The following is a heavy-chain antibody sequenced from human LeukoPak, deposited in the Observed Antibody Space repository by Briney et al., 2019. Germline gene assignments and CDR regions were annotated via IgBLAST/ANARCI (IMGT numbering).Heavy chain of an antibody. CDR1: GYTFTGYY. CDR2: INPNSGGT. Sequence: ASVKVSCKASGYTFTGYYMHWVRQAPGQGLEWMGWINPNSGGTNYAQKFQGRVTMTRDTSISTAYMELSRLRSDDTAVYYCATVYDSSGYSISHWGQGTLVTVSS. CDR3: ATVYDSSGYSISH. D-gene: IGHD3-22*01. J-gene: IGHJ4*02. V-gene: IGHV1-2*02.